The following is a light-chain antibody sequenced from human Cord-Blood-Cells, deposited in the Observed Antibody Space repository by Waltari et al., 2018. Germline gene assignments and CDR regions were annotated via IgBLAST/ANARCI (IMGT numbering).Light chain of an antibody. CDR1: QSISSW. J-gene: IGKJ2*01. CDR2: KAS. Sequence: DIQLTHSPSPLSASVGDRVTIPCRSSQSISSWLAWYHQKPGKAPKLLIYKASSLESGVPSRFGGSGSGTEFTLTISSLQPDDFATYYCQQYNSYSHTFGQGTKLEIK. CDR3: QQYNSYSHT. V-gene: IGKV1-5*03.